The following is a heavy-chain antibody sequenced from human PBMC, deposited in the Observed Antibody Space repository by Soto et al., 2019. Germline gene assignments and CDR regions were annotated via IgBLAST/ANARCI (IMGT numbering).Heavy chain of an antibody. D-gene: IGHD6-6*01. V-gene: IGHV3-30-3*01. CDR2: ISYDGSNK. Sequence: GSLRLSCAASGFTFSSYAMHWVRQAPGKGLEWVAVISYDGSNKYYADSVKGRFTISRDNSKNTLYLQMNSLRAEDTAVYYCARTFEYSSPRATMWYGMDVWGQGTTVTVSS. J-gene: IGHJ6*02. CDR1: GFTFSSYA. CDR3: ARTFEYSSPRATMWYGMDV.